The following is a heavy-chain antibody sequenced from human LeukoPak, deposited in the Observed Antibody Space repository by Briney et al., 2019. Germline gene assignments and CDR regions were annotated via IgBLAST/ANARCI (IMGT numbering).Heavy chain of an antibody. V-gene: IGHV3-23*01. D-gene: IGHD1-7*01. J-gene: IGHJ6*03. CDR2: FSGSGGIT. Sequence: GGSLRLSCAASGFTFSNYAMSWVRQAPGKGLEWVSGFSGSGGITYYADSVKGRFTISRDNSKNTLYLQMNSLRAEDTAVYYCAKRRGLELLYYYYMDVWGKGTTVTVSS. CDR3: AKRRGLELLYYYYMDV. CDR1: GFTFSNYA.